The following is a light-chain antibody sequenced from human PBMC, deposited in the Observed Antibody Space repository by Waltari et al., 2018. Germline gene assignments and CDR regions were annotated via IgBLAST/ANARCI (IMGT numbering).Light chain of an antibody. CDR2: EVS. CDR3: SSYTSSSTRVV. V-gene: IGLV2-14*01. J-gene: IGLJ2*01. CDR1: SSDVGGYNY. Sequence: QSALTQPASVSGSPGQSITISCTGTSSDVGGYNYVSWYQQHPGKAPKLMIYEVSNRPSGVSNSFSGSKSGNTASLTISGLQAEDEADYSCSSYTSSSTRVVFGGGTKLTVL.